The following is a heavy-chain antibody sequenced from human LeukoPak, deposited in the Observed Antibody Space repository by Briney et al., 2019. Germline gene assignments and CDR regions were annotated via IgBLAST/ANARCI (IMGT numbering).Heavy chain of an antibody. Sequence: GGSLTLSCAASGFTFDCCGMHWVRQAPGKGLEWVSRINSDGSSTSYADSVKGRFTISRDNAKNTLYLQMNSLRAEDTALYYCAREGQVGWFDPWGQGTLVTVSS. V-gene: IGHV3-74*01. CDR3: AREGQVGWFDP. CDR1: GFTFDCCG. J-gene: IGHJ5*02. CDR2: INSDGSST.